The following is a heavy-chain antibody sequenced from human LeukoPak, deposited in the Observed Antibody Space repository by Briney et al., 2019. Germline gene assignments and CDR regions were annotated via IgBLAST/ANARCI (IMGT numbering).Heavy chain of an antibody. CDR1: GYTLTELS. CDR2: FDPEDGET. Sequence: EASVKVSRKVSGYTLTELSMHWVRQAPGKGLEWMGGFDPEDGETIYAQKFQGRVTMTEDTSTDTAYMELSSLRSEDTAVYYCGAGAIDAFDIWGQGTMVTVSS. J-gene: IGHJ3*02. V-gene: IGHV1-24*01. D-gene: IGHD1-1*01. CDR3: GAGAIDAFDI.